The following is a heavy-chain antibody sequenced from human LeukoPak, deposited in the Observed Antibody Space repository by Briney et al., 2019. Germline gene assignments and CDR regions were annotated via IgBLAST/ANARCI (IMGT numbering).Heavy chain of an antibody. V-gene: IGHV4-39*07. J-gene: IGHJ6*04. CDR2: IYYSGST. CDR1: GGSISSSSYY. CDR3: ARDYPGIV. Sequence: SETLSLTCTVSGGSISSSSYYWGWIRQPPGKGLEWIGSIYYSGSTYYNPSLKSRVTISVDTSKNQFSLKLSSVTAADTAVYYCARDYPGIVWGKGTTVTISS. D-gene: IGHD3-10*01.